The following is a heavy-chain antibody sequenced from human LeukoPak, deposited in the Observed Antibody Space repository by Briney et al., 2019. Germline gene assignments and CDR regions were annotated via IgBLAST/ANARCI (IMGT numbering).Heavy chain of an antibody. Sequence: SQTLSLTCTVSGGSISSGGYYWSWIRQHPGKDLEWIGYIYYSGSTYYNPSLKSRVTISVDTSKNQFSLKLSSVTAADTAVYYCARTPLPLEKIAAAATDVSYFDYWGQGTLVTVSS. CDR3: ARTPLPLEKIAAAATDVSYFDY. J-gene: IGHJ4*02. CDR1: GGSISSGGYY. CDR2: IYYSGST. V-gene: IGHV4-31*03. D-gene: IGHD6-13*01.